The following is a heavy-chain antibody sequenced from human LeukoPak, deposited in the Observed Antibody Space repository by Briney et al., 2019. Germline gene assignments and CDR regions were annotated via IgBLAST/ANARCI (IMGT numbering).Heavy chain of an antibody. J-gene: IGHJ4*02. D-gene: IGHD3-22*01. CDR2: IYYSGST. CDR3: ARQSYDSSGYYYFVY. CDR1: GGSISSSGYY. V-gene: IGHV4-39*01. Sequence: SETLSLTCTVSGGSISSSGYYWGWIRQPPGKGLQWIGSIYYSGSTYYNPSLKSRVIVSVDTSKNQFSLKLSSVTAADTAVYYCARQSYDSSGYYYFVYWGQGTLVTVSS.